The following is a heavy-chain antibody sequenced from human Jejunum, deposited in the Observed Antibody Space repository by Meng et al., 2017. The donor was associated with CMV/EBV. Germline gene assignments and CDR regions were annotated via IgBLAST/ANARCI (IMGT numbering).Heavy chain of an antibody. D-gene: IGHD2/OR15-2a*01. CDR2: ISTNTGTP. J-gene: IGHJ5*02. CDR3: ARGGNFDP. V-gene: IGHV7-4-1*02. CDR1: GYTFRTYT. Sequence: GQRVQSGSELKKPGASGKVSCKASGYTFRTYTRNWVRQAHGRGLEWMGWISTNTGTPTYTQGFTGRFVFSLDTSVSTEYLQISSLKAEDTAVYYCARGGNFDPWGQGTLVTVSS.